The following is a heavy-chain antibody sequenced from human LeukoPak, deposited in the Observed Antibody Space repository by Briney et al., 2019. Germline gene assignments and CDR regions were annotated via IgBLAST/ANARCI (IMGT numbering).Heavy chain of an antibody. V-gene: IGHV4-31*03. J-gene: IGHJ4*02. CDR1: GGPISSGGYY. Sequence: PSQTLSLTCTVSGGPISSGGYYWSWLRQHPGKGLEWIGYIYYSGSTYYNPSLKSRVTISVDTSKNQFSLKLSSVTAADTAVYYCARAPTPKHSGYDYVTQPIDYWGQGTLVTVSS. CDR3: ARAPTPKHSGYDYVTQPIDY. D-gene: IGHD5-12*01. CDR2: IYYSGST.